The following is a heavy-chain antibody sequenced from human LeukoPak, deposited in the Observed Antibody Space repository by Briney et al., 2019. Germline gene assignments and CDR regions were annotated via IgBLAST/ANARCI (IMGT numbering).Heavy chain of an antibody. V-gene: IGHV3-66*01. J-gene: IGHJ6*02. CDR3: ARSPTYIQLGNYYYYGMDV. CDR1: GFTVSSNY. CDR2: IYSGGST. Sequence: GGSLRLSCAASGFTVSSNYMSWVRQAPGKGLEWVSVIYSGGSTYYADSVKGRFTISRDNYKNTLYLQMNSLRAEDTAVYYCARSPTYIQLGNYYYYGMDVWGQGTTVTVSS. D-gene: IGHD5-18*01.